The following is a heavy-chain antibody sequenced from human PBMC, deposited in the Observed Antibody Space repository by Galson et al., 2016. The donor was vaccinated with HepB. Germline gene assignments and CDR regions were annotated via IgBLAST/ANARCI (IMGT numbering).Heavy chain of an antibody. D-gene: IGHD3-16*01. V-gene: IGHV3-53*01. Sequence: SLRLSCAASGFTVSTNYMSWVRQAPGKGLEWVSLIYSGGSTKYADSVKGRFTISRDNSKNTLYHQMNSLSAEDTAVYYCARDGGPTTGDYWGQGSLVTVSS. CDR1: GFTVSTNY. J-gene: IGHJ4*02. CDR2: IYSGGST. CDR3: ARDGGPTTGDY.